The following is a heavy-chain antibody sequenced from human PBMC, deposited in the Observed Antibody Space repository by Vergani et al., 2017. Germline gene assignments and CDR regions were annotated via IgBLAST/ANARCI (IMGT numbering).Heavy chain of an antibody. J-gene: IGHJ6*02. CDR2: VDPEDGET. CDR3: ATPQTVTTGGMEV. D-gene: IGHD4-17*01. CDR1: GYTFTDHY. V-gene: IGHV1-69-2*01. Sequence: EVQLVQSGAEVKKPGATMTISCTVSGYTFTDHYMHWVKQAPGKGLEWMGLVDPEDGETIYAEKFKGRVTIAADTSTDTAHLELSSLRSEDTAVYYCATPQTVTTGGMEVWGQGTTVIVSS.